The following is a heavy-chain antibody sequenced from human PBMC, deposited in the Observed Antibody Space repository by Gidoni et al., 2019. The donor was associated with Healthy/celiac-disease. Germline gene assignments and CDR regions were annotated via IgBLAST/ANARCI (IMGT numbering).Heavy chain of an antibody. CDR3: ARGRYSGYAYTFDY. V-gene: IGHV1-46*01. D-gene: IGHD5-12*01. CDR2: INPSGGST. CDR1: GYTCTSYY. Sequence: QVQLVQSGAEVKKTGASVKVSCKASGYTCTSYYMHWVRQAPGQGRELMGLINPSGGSTSYAQKFQGRVTMPRDTSTSTVYMELSSLRSEDTAVYYCARGRYSGYAYTFDYCGQGTLVTVSS. J-gene: IGHJ4*02.